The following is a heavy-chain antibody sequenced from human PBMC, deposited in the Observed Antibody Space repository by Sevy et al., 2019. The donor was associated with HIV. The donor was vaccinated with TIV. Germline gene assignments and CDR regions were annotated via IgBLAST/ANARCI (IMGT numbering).Heavy chain of an antibody. D-gene: IGHD1-26*01. Sequence: GGSLRLSCAASGFTFSSYGMHWVRQAPGKGLEWVAVISYDGSNKYYADSVKGRFTISGDNSKNTLYLQMNSLRAEDTAVYYCAKFYMEPTGNDYWGQGTLVTVS. CDR1: GFTFSSYG. J-gene: IGHJ4*02. CDR2: ISYDGSNK. V-gene: IGHV3-30*18. CDR3: AKFYMEPTGNDY.